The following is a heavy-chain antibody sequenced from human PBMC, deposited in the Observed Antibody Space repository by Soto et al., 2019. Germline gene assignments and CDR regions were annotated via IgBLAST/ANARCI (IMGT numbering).Heavy chain of an antibody. J-gene: IGHJ4*02. Sequence: AGPLGLSRAASGFTFSSYAMSWVRQAPGKGLEWVSAISGSGGSTYYADSVKGRFTISRDNSKNTLYLQMNSLRAEDTAVYYCAKAPGRQPTVVTYWGQGTLVTVSS. CDR1: GFTFSSYA. CDR2: ISGSGGST. V-gene: IGHV3-23*01. D-gene: IGHD4-17*01. CDR3: AKAPGRQPTVVTY.